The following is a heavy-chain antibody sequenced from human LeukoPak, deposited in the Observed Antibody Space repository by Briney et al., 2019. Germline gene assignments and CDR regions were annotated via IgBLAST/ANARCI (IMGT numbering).Heavy chain of an antibody. CDR1: GFTFTSYS. V-gene: IGHV3-23*01. CDR3: ATNLLWFGESSSDY. CDR2: ISGGGGST. Sequence: GGSLRLSCAASGFTFTSYSMNWVRQAPGKGLEWVSTISGGGGSTYYADSVKGRFTISRDNSKNTLYLQVNSLRSEDTAVYYCATNLLWFGESSSDYWGQGTLVTVSS. J-gene: IGHJ4*02. D-gene: IGHD3-10*01.